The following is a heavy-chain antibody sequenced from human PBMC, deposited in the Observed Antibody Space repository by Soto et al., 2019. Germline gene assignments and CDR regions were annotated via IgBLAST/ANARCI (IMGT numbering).Heavy chain of an antibody. D-gene: IGHD2-15*01. CDR3: PRPDCSGGSCYLSD. J-gene: IGHJ4*02. Sequence: EVQLVESGGGLVQPGGSLKLSCAASGFTFSDSAMHWVRQASGKGLEWVGRIRSKANSYATAYAASVKGRFTISRDDSKNTAYLQRNSLKTEDTAVYYCPRPDCSGGSCYLSDWGQGTLVTVSS. CDR1: GFTFSDSA. V-gene: IGHV3-73*02. CDR2: IRSKANSYAT.